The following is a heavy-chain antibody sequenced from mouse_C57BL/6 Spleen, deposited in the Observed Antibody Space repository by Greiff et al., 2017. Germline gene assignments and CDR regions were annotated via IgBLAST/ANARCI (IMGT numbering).Heavy chain of an antibody. CDR2: IDPETGGT. J-gene: IGHJ4*01. Sequence: VQLQQSGAELVRPGASVTLSCKASGYTFTDYEMHWVKQTPVHGLEWIGAIDPETGGTAYNQKFKGKAILTADKYSSTAYMELRSLTSEDSAVYYCTRWGSIHYYAMDYWGQGTSVTVSS. CDR1: GYTFTDYE. CDR3: TRWGSIHYYAMDY. V-gene: IGHV1-15*01.